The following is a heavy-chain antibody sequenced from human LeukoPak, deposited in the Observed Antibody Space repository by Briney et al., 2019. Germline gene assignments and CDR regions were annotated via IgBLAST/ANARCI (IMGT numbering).Heavy chain of an antibody. V-gene: IGHV3-66*01. J-gene: IGHJ1*01. CDR2: IYSGGST. D-gene: IGHD3-22*01. CDR1: GFTVSSNY. Sequence: GGSLRLSCAASGFTVSSNYMSWVRQAPGKGLEWVSVIYSGGSTYYADSVEGRFTISRDNAKNSLYLQMNSLRAEDTAVYYCARADYYDSSGYYYVPEYFQHWGQGTLVTVSS. CDR3: ARADYYDSSGYYYVPEYFQH.